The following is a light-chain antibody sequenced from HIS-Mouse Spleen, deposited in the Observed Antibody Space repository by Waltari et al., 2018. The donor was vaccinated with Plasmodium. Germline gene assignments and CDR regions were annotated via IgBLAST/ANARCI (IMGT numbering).Light chain of an antibody. V-gene: IGKV3-15*01. CDR2: GAS. Sequence: EIVMTQSPATLSVSPGERATLSCRASQSVSSNLAWYQQKPGQAPRLLIYGASTMATGIPARCSGSCSGTEFTLTISSLQSEDFAVYYCQQYNNWSFTFGPGTKVDIK. CDR3: QQYNNWSFT. J-gene: IGKJ3*01. CDR1: QSVSSN.